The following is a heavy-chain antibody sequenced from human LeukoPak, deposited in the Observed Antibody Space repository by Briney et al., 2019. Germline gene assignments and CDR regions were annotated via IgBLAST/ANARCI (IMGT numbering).Heavy chain of an antibody. V-gene: IGHV3-48*01. CDR3: ARGNKGYSYGSIDY. D-gene: IGHD5-18*01. J-gene: IGHJ4*02. Sequence: GGSLRLSCAASGFTFSSYSMNWVRQAPGKGLEWVSYISSSSTIYYADSVKGRFTISRDNAKNSLYLQMNSLRAEDMALYYCARGNKGYSYGSIDYWGQGTLVTVSS. CDR1: GFTFSSYS. CDR2: ISSSSTI.